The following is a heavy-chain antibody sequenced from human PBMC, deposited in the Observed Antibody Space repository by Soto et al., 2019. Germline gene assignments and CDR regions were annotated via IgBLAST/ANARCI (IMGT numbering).Heavy chain of an antibody. J-gene: IGHJ4*02. Sequence: GGSLRLSCAASGFTFSSYAMSWVRQAPGKGLEWVSAISGSGGSTYYADSVKGRFTISRDNSKNTLYLQMNSLRAEDTAVYYCARFESPLYSSSAFDYWGQGTLVTVSS. CDR1: GFTFSSYA. D-gene: IGHD6-6*01. CDR3: ARFESPLYSSSAFDY. CDR2: ISGSGGST. V-gene: IGHV3-23*01.